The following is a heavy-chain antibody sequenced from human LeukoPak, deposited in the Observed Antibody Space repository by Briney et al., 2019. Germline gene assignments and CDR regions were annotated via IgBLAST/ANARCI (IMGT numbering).Heavy chain of an antibody. CDR1: GYTFTDYY. J-gene: IGHJ4*02. CDR3: ARDGRPAPSLYSSGWYGVLDY. D-gene: IGHD6-19*01. CDR2: INPNSGGT. V-gene: IGHV1-2*02. Sequence: ASVKVSCKASGYTFTDYYLHWVRQAPGQGLEWMGWINPNSGGTNYAQKFQGRVTLTRDTSMSTAYMEISRLTSDDTAVYYCARDGRPAPSLYSSGWYGVLDYWGQGTLVTVSS.